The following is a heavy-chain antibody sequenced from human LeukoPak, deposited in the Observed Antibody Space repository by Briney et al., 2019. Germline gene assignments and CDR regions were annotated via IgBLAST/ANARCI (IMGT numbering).Heavy chain of an antibody. CDR1: GYTFTSYG. CDR2: ISGYKGNT. D-gene: IGHD5-18*01. CDR3: ARDRSPLNTAMAHNCFDP. V-gene: IGHV1-18*01. Sequence: GASVKVSCKPSGYTFTSYGLSWVRQAPGQGLEWMGWISGYKGNTNYPQKLQGRITMTTDTSTNTAYMELRSLRSDDTAVYYCARDRSPLNTAMAHNCFDPWGQGTLVTVSS. J-gene: IGHJ5*02.